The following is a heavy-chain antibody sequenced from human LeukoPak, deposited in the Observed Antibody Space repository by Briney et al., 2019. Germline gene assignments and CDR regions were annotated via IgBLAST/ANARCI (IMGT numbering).Heavy chain of an antibody. V-gene: IGHV1-8*01. CDR3: ARGDTMVQGVIIRYYYYYMDV. CDR1: GYTFTSYD. J-gene: IGHJ6*03. Sequence: ASVKVSCKASGYTFTSYDINWVRQATGQGLELMGWMNPNSGNTGYAHKLHVRVTITRNTSISTAYMELSSLRPDDTAVYYCARGDTMVQGVIIRYYYYYMDVWGKGTTVTVSS. D-gene: IGHD3-10*01. CDR2: MNPNSGNT.